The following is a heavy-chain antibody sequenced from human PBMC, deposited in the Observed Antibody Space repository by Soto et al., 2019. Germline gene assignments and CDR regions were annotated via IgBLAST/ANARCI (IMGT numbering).Heavy chain of an antibody. CDR3: AHIPNYYQYDWLDP. V-gene: IGHV2-5*02. CDR2: IYWDDDK. Sequence: QITLKESGPTLVKPTQTLTLTCTFSGFSRTTRGVGVGWIRQPPGKALECLALIYWDDDKRYSPSLHSRLSITKDTSKNQVVLTMTHVDPVDTATYYCAHIPNYYQYDWLDPWGQGTLVSVSS. CDR1: GFSRTTRGVG. D-gene: IGHD3-16*01. J-gene: IGHJ5*02.